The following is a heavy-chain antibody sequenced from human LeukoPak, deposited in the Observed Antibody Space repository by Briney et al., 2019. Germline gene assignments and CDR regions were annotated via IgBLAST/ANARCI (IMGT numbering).Heavy chain of an antibody. J-gene: IGHJ4*02. CDR2: IYTSGST. CDR1: GGSISSSSYY. V-gene: IGHV4-39*07. Sequence: SETLSLTCTVSGGSISSSSYYWGWIRQPPGKGLEWIGRIYTSGSTNYNPSLKSRVTISVDTSKNQFSLKLSSVTAADTAVYYCARVVCSGGSCYLDYWGQGTLVTVSS. CDR3: ARVVCSGGSCYLDY. D-gene: IGHD2-15*01.